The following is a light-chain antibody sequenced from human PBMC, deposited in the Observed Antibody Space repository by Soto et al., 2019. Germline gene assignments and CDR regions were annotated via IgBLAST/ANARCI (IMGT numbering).Light chain of an antibody. CDR2: KAS. V-gene: IGKV1-5*03. J-gene: IGKJ1*01. CDR3: QHYSVYPWT. CDR1: QYVSKW. Sequence: DIQMTQSPSTVSASVGDRVAITCRASQYVSKWLAWYQQKPGKAPNLQIYKASTLESGVPSRFSGSGSGTEFTLTISSLQPDDFATYYCQHYSVYPWTFGQGTKVEIK.